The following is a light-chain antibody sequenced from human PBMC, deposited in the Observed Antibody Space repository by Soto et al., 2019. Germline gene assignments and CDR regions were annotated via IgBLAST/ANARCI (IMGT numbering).Light chain of an antibody. CDR1: QSVSNNY. CDR3: QQYGTSPWT. CDR2: GAS. V-gene: IGKV3-20*01. Sequence: EIVLTQSPGTLSLSPGERATLSCRASQSVSNNYLAWYHQKPGRAPRLVIYGASSRATGIPDRFSGSGSGADFTLTISRLEHEDLAVSYCQQYGTSPWTFGQGTTVEIK. J-gene: IGKJ1*01.